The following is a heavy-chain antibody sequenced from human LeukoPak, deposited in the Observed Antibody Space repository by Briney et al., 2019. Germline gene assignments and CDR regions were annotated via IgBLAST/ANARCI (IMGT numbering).Heavy chain of an antibody. Sequence: QPGGSLRLSCAASGFTFSSYSMNWVRQAPGKGLEWVSYISSSGSTIYYADSVKGRFTISRDNAKNSLYLQMNSLRAEDTAVYYCARGSGYSSGWSSFDYWGQGTLVIVSS. V-gene: IGHV3-48*04. CDR3: ARGSGYSSGWSSFDY. J-gene: IGHJ4*02. D-gene: IGHD6-19*01. CDR2: ISSSGSTI. CDR1: GFTFSSYS.